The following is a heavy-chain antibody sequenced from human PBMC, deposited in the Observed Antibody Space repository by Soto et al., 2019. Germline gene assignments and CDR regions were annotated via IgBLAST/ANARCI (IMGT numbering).Heavy chain of an antibody. CDR1: GDTFTGYY. CDR2: INPNSGGT. CDR3: ARGDSSGWYFYGMDV. J-gene: IGHJ6*02. D-gene: IGHD6-19*01. Sequence: PGASVKVSCKASGDTFTGYYMHWVRQAPGQGLEWMGWINPNSGGTNYAQKFQGWVTMTRDTSISTAYMELSRLRSDDTAVYYCARGDSSGWYFYGMDVWGQGTTVTVSS. V-gene: IGHV1-2*04.